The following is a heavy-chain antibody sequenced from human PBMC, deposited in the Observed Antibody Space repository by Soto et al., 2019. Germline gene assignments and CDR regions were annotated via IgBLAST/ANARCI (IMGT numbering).Heavy chain of an antibody. CDR1: GFSFSNVW. V-gene: IGHV3-7*04. D-gene: IGHD3-22*01. CDR2: INPDGSEK. CDR3: ARGDYYDSSGPFSDAFDI. J-gene: IGHJ3*02. Sequence: GGSLRLSCAASGFSFSNVWMTWVRQAPGKGLECLACINPDGSEKYYVDSVKGRFTISRDNAKNSLYLQMNSLRAEDTAVYYCARGDYYDSSGPFSDAFDIWGQGTMVTVSS.